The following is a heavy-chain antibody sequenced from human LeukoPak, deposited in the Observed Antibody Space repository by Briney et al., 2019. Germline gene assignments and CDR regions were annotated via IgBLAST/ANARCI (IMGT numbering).Heavy chain of an antibody. CDR3: ARETNEYSSSFFDY. CDR1: GSGFSICA. CDR2: IIPILGRA. V-gene: IGHV1-69*04. Sequence: SVNLSFTASGSGFSICAISWVWQGPGPGLGLKGRIIPILGRANYAQKFHGRVTITADKSTSTAYMELSSLRSEDTAAYYCARETNEYSSSFFDYWGQGTLVTVSS. J-gene: IGHJ4*02. D-gene: IGHD6-6*01.